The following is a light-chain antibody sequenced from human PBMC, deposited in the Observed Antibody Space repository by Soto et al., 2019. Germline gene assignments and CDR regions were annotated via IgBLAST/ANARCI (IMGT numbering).Light chain of an antibody. CDR2: EVT. V-gene: IGLV2-8*01. Sequence: QSVLTQPPSASGSPGQSVTIPCTGTSSDVGRSYNYVSWYQQHPGKAPKLMIYEVTKRPSGVPDRFSGSKSGNTASLTVSGLQTEDEADYYCSSYAGNNNYVVFGGGTKLTVL. CDR3: SSYAGNNNYVV. J-gene: IGLJ2*01. CDR1: SSDVGRSYNY.